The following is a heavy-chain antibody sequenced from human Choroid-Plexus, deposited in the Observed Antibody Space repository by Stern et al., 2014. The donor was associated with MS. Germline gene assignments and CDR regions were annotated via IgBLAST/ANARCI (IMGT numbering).Heavy chain of an antibody. D-gene: IGHD2/OR15-2a*01. Sequence: VQLVESGGGVVQPGRPLRLSCVASGFTFGSCAMPWVRQAPGKGLEWVAGVSYDGSNKDYADSVKGRFTISRDNSQNTLYMQMSSLRPEDTAVYYCAKDRQYLTYFFDHWGQGSLVTVSS. J-gene: IGHJ5*02. CDR1: GFTFGSCA. CDR3: AKDRQYLTYFFDH. V-gene: IGHV3-30*18. CDR2: VSYDGSNK.